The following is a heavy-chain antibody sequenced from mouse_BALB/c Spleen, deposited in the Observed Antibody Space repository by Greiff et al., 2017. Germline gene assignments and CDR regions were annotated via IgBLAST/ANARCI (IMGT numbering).Heavy chain of an antibody. Sequence: DVHLVESGPGLVKPSQSLSLTCSVTGYSITSGYYWNWIRQFPGNKLEWMGYISYDGSNNYNPSLKNRISITRDTSKNQFFLKLNSVTTEDTATYYCARGATVVPTDYWGQGTTLTVSS. CDR1: GYSITSGYY. CDR3: ARGATVVPTDY. CDR2: ISYDGSN. D-gene: IGHD1-1*01. J-gene: IGHJ2*01. V-gene: IGHV3-6*02.